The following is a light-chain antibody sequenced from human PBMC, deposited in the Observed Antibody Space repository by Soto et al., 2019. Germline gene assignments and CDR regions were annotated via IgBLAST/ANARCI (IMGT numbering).Light chain of an antibody. CDR1: QSLLHSNGYNY. CDR2: LGS. Sequence: DIVMTQSPLSLPVTPGEPASISCRSSQSLLHSNGYNYLDWYLQKPGQSPQLLIYLGSNRSSGVPDRFSGSGSGTDFTLTISSLEPEDFAVYYCQQRSNWPRTFGQGTKV. CDR3: QQRSNWPRT. J-gene: IGKJ1*01. V-gene: IGKV2-28*01.